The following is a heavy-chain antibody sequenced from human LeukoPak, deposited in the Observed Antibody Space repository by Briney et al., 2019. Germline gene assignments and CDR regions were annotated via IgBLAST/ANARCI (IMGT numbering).Heavy chain of an antibody. J-gene: IGHJ4*02. D-gene: IGHD3-10*01. CDR1: GFPFSNYG. Sequence: GGSRRLSCAASGFPFSNYGTHWVRQAPGKGLEWVAVISYDGSNEYYADSVKGRFPLSRDNSKNTLYLQMNSLRAEDTAVYYCAGSWFYRDYFEYWGQGTLVTVSS. CDR2: ISYDGSNE. V-gene: IGHV3-30*03. CDR3: AGSWFYRDYFEY.